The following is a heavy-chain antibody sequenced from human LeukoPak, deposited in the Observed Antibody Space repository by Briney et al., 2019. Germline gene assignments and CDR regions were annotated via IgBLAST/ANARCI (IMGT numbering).Heavy chain of an antibody. V-gene: IGHV4-59*01. CDR3: ARVVTGTSKIDY. CDR2: IYYSGST. D-gene: IGHD1-20*01. Sequence: SETLSLTCTVSGGSISSYYWSWIRQPPGKELEWIGYIYYSGSTNYNPSLKSRVTISVDTSKNQFSLKLSSVTAADTAVYYCARVVTGTSKIDYWGQGTLVTVSS. CDR1: GGSISSYY. J-gene: IGHJ4*02.